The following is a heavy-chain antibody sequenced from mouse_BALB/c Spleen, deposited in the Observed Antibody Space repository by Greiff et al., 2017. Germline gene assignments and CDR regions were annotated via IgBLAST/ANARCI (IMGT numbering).Heavy chain of an antibody. J-gene: IGHJ1*01. Sequence: EVNVVESGGGLVQPGGSRKLSCAASGFTFSSFGMHWVRQAPEKGLEWVAYISSGSSTIYYADTVKGRFTISRDNPKNTLFLQMTSLRSEDTAMYYCARESTMIPYFDVWGAGTTVTVSS. V-gene: IGHV5-17*02. D-gene: IGHD2-4*01. CDR1: GFTFSSFG. CDR2: ISSGSSTI. CDR3: ARESTMIPYFDV.